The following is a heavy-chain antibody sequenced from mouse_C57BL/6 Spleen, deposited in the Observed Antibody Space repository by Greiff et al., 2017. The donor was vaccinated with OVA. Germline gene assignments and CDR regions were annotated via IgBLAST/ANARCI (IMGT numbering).Heavy chain of an antibody. J-gene: IGHJ1*03. Sequence: QVQLQQSGPELVKPGASVKLSCKASGYTFTSYDINWVKQRPGPGLEWLGWLYPRDGSTKYTEQFKGTATLTVDTSSSPAYRELHSLTSEDSAGYFCARACDYDEGYVDGWGTGTTVTVSS. CDR3: ARACDYDEGYVDG. V-gene: IGHV1-85*01. CDR1: GYTFTSYD. D-gene: IGHD2-4*01. CDR2: LYPRDGST.